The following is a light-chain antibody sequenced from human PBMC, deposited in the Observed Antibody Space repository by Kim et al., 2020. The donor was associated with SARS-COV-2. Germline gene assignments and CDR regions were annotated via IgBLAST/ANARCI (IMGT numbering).Light chain of an antibody. CDR3: HQYNSRHT. CDR1: QSVGSN. J-gene: IGKJ4*01. CDR2: GAS. V-gene: IGKV3-15*01. Sequence: EIVMTQSPATLSVSPGERATLSCRASQSVGSNLAWYQQKPGQAPRLLIYGASTRATDIPARISGSGSGTEFTLTISSLQSEDFAVYYCHQYNSRHTLGGGTKVDIK.